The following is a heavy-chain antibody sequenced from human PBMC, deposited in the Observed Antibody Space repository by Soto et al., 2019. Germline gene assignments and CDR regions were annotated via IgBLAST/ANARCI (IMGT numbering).Heavy chain of an antibody. CDR3: SRAARLHPFDY. J-gene: IGHJ4*02. V-gene: IGHV3-7*03. CDR1: GFTFSSYW. CDR2: IKQDGSEK. Sequence: GGSLRLSCAASGFTFSSYWMSWVRQAPGKGLEWVTNIKQDGSEKYYVDSVKGRFTISRDNAKNSLYLQMNSLRAEYTSVYYCSRAARLHPFDYWGQGTLVTVSS.